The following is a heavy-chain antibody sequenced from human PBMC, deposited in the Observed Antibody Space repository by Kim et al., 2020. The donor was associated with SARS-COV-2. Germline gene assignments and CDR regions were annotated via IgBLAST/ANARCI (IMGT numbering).Heavy chain of an antibody. V-gene: IGHV4-39*07. CDR2: T. Sequence: TDSSPSLKSRVTISVDTSKNHFSLKLRAVTAADTAVYYCARDPSVDWFDPWGQGTLVTVSS. D-gene: IGHD2-21*01. CDR3: ARDPSVDWFDP. J-gene: IGHJ5*02.